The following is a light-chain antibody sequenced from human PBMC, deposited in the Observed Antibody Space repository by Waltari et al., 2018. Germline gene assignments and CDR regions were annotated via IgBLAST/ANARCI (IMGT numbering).Light chain of an antibody. J-gene: IGKJ4*01. CDR1: EDIRND. CDR2: AAS. Sequence: AIQMTQFPSSLSASVGDRVTITCRASEDIRNDLGWYQQKPGKARLLIFAASTLQSGVPSRFSGSGSGTDFTLTISSLQPEDFATYFCLQDYIFPLTFGGGTTVEI. V-gene: IGKV1-6*01. CDR3: LQDYIFPLT.